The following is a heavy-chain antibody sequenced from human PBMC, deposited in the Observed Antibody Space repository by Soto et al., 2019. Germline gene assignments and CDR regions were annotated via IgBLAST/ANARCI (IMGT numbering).Heavy chain of an antibody. CDR2: ISGSGGST. CDR3: AKDEYSSSSNWFDP. CDR1: GFTFSSYA. Sequence: GGSLRLSCAASGFTFSSYAMSWVRQAPGKGLEWVSAISGSGGSTYYADSVKGRFTISRDNSKNTLYLQMNSLRAEDTAVYYGAKDEYSSSSNWFDPWGQGTLVTVSS. D-gene: IGHD6-6*01. V-gene: IGHV3-23*01. J-gene: IGHJ5*02.